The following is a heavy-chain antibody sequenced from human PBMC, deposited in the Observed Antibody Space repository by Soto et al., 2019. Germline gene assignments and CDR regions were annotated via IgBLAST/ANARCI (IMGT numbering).Heavy chain of an antibody. D-gene: IGHD3-22*01. CDR2: ISAYNGNT. V-gene: IGHV1-18*04. CDR3: ARDSQWDSSGYFGYFDY. J-gene: IGHJ4*02. Sequence: GASVKVSCKASGYTFTGYYMHWVRQAPGQGLEWMGWISAYNGNTNYAQKLQGRVTMTTDTSTSTAYMELRSLRSDDTAVYYCARDSQWDSSGYFGYFDYWGQGTLVTVSS. CDR1: GYTFTGYY.